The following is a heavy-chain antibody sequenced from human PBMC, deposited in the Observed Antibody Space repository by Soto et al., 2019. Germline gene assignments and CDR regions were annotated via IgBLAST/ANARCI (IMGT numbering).Heavy chain of an antibody. Sequence: SVKVSCKASGGTFSSYTISWVRQAPGQGLEWMGRIIPILGIANYAQKFQGRVTITADKSTSTAYMELSSLRSEDTAVYYCARISSSSIPNDYWGQGTLVTVSS. J-gene: IGHJ4*02. D-gene: IGHD6-6*01. CDR1: GGTFSSYT. CDR3: ARISSSSIPNDY. CDR2: IIPILGIA. V-gene: IGHV1-69*02.